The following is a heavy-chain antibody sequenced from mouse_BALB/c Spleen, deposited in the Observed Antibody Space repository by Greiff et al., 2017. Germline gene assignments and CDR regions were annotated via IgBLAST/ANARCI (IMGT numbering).Heavy chain of an antibody. V-gene: IGHV1-81*01. CDR1: GYTFTAYV. CDR2: IYPGSGST. Sequence: QVQLQQSGPELVKPGASVKMSCKASGYTFTAYVISWVKQRTGQGLEWIGEIYPGSGSTYYNEKFKGKATLTADKSSNTAYMQLSSLTSEDSAVYFCASGAGTGFAYWGQGTLVTVSA. D-gene: IGHD4-1*01. J-gene: IGHJ3*01. CDR3: ASGAGTGFAY.